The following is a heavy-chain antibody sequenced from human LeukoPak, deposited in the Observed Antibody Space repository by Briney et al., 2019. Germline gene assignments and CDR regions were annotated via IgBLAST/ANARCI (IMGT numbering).Heavy chain of an antibody. Sequence: SETLSLTCTVSGGSISSYYWSWIRQPPGKGLEWIGYIYYSGSTNYNPSLKSRVTISVDTSKNQFSLKLSSVTAADTAVYYRARNKPQPQYYFDYWGQGTLVTVSS. CDR3: ARNKPQPQYYFDY. J-gene: IGHJ4*02. CDR1: GGSISSYY. CDR2: IYYSGST. V-gene: IGHV4-59*01.